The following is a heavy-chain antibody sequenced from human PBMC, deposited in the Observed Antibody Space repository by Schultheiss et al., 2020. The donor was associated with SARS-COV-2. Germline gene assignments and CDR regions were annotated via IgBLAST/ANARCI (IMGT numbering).Heavy chain of an antibody. J-gene: IGHJ3*02. CDR3: ARGSVVITHDAFDI. CDR2: IYHSGST. D-gene: IGHD3-22*01. Sequence: SETLSLTCAVSGYSISSGYYWGWIRQPPVKGLEWIGSIYHSGSTYYNPSLKSRVTISVDTSKNQFSLKLSSVTAADTAVYYCARGSVVITHDAFDIWGQGTMVTVSS. V-gene: IGHV4-38-2*01. CDR1: GYSISSGYY.